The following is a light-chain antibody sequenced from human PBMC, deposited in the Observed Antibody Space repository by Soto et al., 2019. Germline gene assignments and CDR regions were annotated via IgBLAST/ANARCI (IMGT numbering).Light chain of an antibody. CDR1: QSISSSY. CDR3: RQRQYWSPST. Sequence: DIAVTKSAGTLSLSPGERSTLACRASQSISSSYLAWYVQNPGQAPRLLXXGEXSRATGIPERFSGSGSGRDFTLTISRLEPEDFAMYYCRQRQYWSPSTFGQGTRLEIK. CDR2: GEX. J-gene: IGKJ5*01. V-gene: IGKV3-20*01.